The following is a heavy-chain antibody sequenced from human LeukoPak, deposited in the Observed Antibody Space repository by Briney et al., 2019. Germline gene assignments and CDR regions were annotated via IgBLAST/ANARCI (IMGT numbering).Heavy chain of an antibody. Sequence: ASVKVSCKASGYTFPGYYMHWVRQAPGQGLEWMGRINPNSGGTNYAQKFQGRVTMTRDTSISTAYMELSRLRSDDTAVYYCARDQRDSSSWYGLHYWGQGTLVTVSS. CDR2: INPNSGGT. D-gene: IGHD6-13*01. CDR3: ARDQRDSSSWYGLHY. CDR1: GYTFPGYY. V-gene: IGHV1-2*06. J-gene: IGHJ4*02.